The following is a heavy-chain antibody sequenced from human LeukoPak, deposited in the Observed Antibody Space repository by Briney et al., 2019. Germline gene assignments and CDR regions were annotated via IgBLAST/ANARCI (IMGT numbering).Heavy chain of an antibody. J-gene: IGHJ2*01. Sequence: SETLSLTCTVFGGSISSYYWSWIRQPPGKGLEWIGYIYYSGSTNYNPSLKSRVTISVDTSKNQFSLKLSSVTAADTAVYYCARANYGDYGYWYFDLWGRGTLVTVSS. CDR3: ARANYGDYGYWYFDL. CDR1: GGSISSYY. CDR2: IYYSGST. D-gene: IGHD4-17*01. V-gene: IGHV4-59*01.